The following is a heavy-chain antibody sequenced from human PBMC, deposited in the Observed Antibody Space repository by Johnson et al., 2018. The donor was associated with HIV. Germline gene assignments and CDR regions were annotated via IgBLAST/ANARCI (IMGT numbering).Heavy chain of an antibody. D-gene: IGHD6-6*01. V-gene: IGHV3-66*01. J-gene: IGHJ3*02. Sequence: VQLVESGGALVQPGGSLRLSCAASGFTVSNNYMRCVRQAPGRGLEWVSLIYSCGTTYYTDSVKGRFTISRDNSKGKMYLQMNSLRAEDTAVYYCARDPVPRFYAFDIWGQGTMVTVSS. CDR1: GFTVSNNY. CDR2: IYSCGTT. CDR3: ARDPVPRFYAFDI.